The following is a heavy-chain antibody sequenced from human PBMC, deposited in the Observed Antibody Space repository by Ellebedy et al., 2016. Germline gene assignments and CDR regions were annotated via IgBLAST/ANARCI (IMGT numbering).Heavy chain of an antibody. V-gene: IGHV3-23*01. Sequence: GGSLRLSCEASGFTFSSHAMSWVRQAPGKGPEWVSAVVGSGERTFYADSVKGRFTISRDNSKNRLYLQMSSLKVEDTAIYYCAKCRHINGCLLDYWGQGTLITVSS. CDR3: AKCRHINGCLLDY. D-gene: IGHD6-19*01. CDR2: VVGSGERT. CDR1: GFTFSSHA. J-gene: IGHJ4*02.